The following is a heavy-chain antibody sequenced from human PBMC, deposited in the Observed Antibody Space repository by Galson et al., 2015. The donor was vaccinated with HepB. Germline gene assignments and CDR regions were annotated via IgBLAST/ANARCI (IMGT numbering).Heavy chain of an antibody. CDR1: GYSFTSYW. D-gene: IGHD3-22*01. CDR2: IYPGDSDT. Sequence: QSGAEVKKPGESLKISCKGSGYSFTSYWIGWVRQMPGKGLEWMGIIYPGDSDTRYSPSFQGQVTISADKSISTAYLQWSSLRASDTAVYYCARGPVSSGYFSSSPKNFDYWGQGTLVTVSS. V-gene: IGHV5-51*03. J-gene: IGHJ4*02. CDR3: ARGPVSSGYFSSSPKNFDY.